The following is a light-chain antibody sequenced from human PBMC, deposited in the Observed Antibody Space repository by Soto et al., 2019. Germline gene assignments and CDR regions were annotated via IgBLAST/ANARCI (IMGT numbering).Light chain of an antibody. V-gene: IGKV3D-15*01. J-gene: IGKJ4*01. Sequence: LTQSPATLSLSPGERAPLSCRASQTVGSYLAWFRQTPGQAPRLLIYDTSIRATGIPARFSGSGSGTDFTLTVNSLQSEDIAVYYCQQYHNWPVTFGGGTKVDIK. CDR2: DTS. CDR1: QTVGSY. CDR3: QQYHNWPVT.